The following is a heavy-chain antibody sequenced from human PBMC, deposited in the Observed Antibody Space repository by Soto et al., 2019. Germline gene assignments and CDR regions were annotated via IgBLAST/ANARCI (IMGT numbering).Heavy chain of an antibody. D-gene: IGHD2-8*01. J-gene: IGHJ3*01. CDR1: GFTFSTYA. V-gene: IGHV3-23*01. Sequence: EVQLLDSGGGLVQPGGSLRLSCAASGFTFSTYAMSWVRLAPGKGLEWVSAIRDSGANTYYADSVQGRFTISRDNSKNTLYLQMNSLRAEDTAVYYCAKGSMGAFDVWGQGTMVTVSS. CDR3: AKGSMGAFDV. CDR2: IRDSGANT.